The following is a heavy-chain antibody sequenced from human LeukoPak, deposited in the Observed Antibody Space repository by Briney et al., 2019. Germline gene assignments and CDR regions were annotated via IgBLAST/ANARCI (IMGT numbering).Heavy chain of an antibody. CDR2: IYPGDSDT. D-gene: IGHD4-17*01. V-gene: IGHV5-51*01. Sequence: GESLKISCKGSGYSFPCYWIGWVRQAPGQGMEWMGIIYPGDSDTRYSPSFQGQVTISADKSISTAYLQWSSLKASDTAMYYCARLVSPYGDYWGQGTLVTVSS. CDR3: ARLVSPYGDY. CDR1: GYSFPCYW. J-gene: IGHJ4*02.